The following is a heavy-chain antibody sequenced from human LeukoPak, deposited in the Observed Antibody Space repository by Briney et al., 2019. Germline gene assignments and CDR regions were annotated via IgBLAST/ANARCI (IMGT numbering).Heavy chain of an antibody. D-gene: IGHD3-22*01. CDR1: GGSISNYY. J-gene: IGHJ4*02. CDR3: AREGYDSSIGY. CDR2: IYYSGST. V-gene: IGHV4-59*01. Sequence: PSETLSLTCTVSGGSISNYYWSWIRQPPGKGLEWIGYIYYSGSTNYNPSLKSRVTISVDTSKNQFSLRLSSVTAADTAVYYCAREGYDSSIGYWGQGTLVTVSS.